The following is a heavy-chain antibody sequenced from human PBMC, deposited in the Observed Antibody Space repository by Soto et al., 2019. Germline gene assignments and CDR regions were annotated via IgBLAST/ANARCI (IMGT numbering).Heavy chain of an antibody. Sequence: PGGSLRLSCAASGFTFSGHAMTWVRQAPGKGLEWVAFISHDGRNTFYSDSVKGRFTISRDDSRNMLFLQMSGVTVEDTAIYYCAVDGVPTSSFRYYYFRFWGRGTLVTVSS. CDR2: ISHDGRNT. CDR3: AVDGVPTSSFRYYYFRF. CDR1: GFTFSGHA. J-gene: IGHJ4*02. D-gene: IGHD3-9*01. V-gene: IGHV3-30*03.